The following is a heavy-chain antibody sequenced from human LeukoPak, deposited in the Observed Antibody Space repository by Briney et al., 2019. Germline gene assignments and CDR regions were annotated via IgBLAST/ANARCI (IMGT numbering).Heavy chain of an antibody. CDR2: ISGSGGST. D-gene: IGHD3-10*01. Sequence: GGSLRLSCAASGFTFSSYAMSWGRQAPGKGLEWVSAISGSGGSTYCADSVKGRCTISRDNSKNKLYLQMNSLRAEDTAVYYFAKAPRRTYGSGSYYTHWGQGTLVTVSS. CDR1: GFTFSSYA. V-gene: IGHV3-23*01. CDR3: AKAPRRTYGSGSYYTH. J-gene: IGHJ4*02.